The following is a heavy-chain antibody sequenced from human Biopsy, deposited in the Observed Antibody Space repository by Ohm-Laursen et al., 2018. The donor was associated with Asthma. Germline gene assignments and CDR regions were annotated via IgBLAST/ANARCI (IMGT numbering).Heavy chain of an antibody. CDR2: ISHAGKL. CDR1: SNAW. Sequence: SNAWMSWVRQAPGKGLEWIGDISHAGKLTYNLSLTSRVTMSLDTSKNQFSLKLNSVTAADTAVYYCARHWDWGSFFDYWGQGTLVTASS. D-gene: IGHD7-27*01. V-gene: IGHV4/OR15-8*01. J-gene: IGHJ4*02. CDR3: ARHWDWGSFFDY.